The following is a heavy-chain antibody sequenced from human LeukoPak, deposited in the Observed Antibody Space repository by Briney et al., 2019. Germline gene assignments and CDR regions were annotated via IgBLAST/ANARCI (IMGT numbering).Heavy chain of an antibody. CDR2: ISTSSSYI. J-gene: IGHJ4*02. CDR1: RFTFSSYS. Sequence: PGGSLRLSCSASRFTFSSYSMNWVRQAPGKGLDCVSSISTSSSYIYYADSVKGRFTISRDNSKNSLYLQMNSLRAEDTAVYYCERAAKNGRLSYYFDYWGQGTMVTVSS. V-gene: IGHV3-21*06. D-gene: IGHD1-26*01. CDR3: ERAAKNGRLSYYFDY.